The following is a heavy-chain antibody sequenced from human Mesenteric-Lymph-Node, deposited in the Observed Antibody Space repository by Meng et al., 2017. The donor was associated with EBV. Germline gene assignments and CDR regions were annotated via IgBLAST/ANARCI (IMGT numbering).Heavy chain of an antibody. CDR1: GYTFINYG. D-gene: IGHD5-12*01. Sequence: VQLVQSGAEVQPPGASVKVSCKASGYTFINYGIIWVRQAPGQGLEWMGWISTYNDNTKYAQKFQGRVTLTTNPSTTTAYMELTTLTYDDTAVYYCARDLGYSGYDWGYWGQGTLVTVSS. V-gene: IGHV1-18*01. J-gene: IGHJ4*02. CDR2: ISTYNDNT. CDR3: ARDLGYSGYDWGY.